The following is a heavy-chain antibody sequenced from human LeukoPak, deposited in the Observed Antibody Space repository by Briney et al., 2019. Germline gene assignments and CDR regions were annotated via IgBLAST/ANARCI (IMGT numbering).Heavy chain of an antibody. CDR2: INPNSGGT. CDR3: ARDGGTAMVIYYYYMDV. D-gene: IGHD5-18*01. J-gene: IGHJ6*03. V-gene: IGHV1-2*02. Sequence: ASVKVSCKASGYTFTGYYMHWVRQAPGQGLEWMGWINPNSGGTNYAQKFQGRVTMTRDTSISTAYRELSRLRSDDTAVYYCARDGGTAMVIYYYYMDVRGKGTTVTVSS. CDR1: GYTFTGYY.